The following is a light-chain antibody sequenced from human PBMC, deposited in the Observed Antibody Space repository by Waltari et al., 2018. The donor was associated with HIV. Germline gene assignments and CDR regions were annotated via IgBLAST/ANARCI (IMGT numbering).Light chain of an antibody. J-gene: IGLJ2*01. V-gene: IGLV2-23*02. CDR3: CSYAGSSTVV. CDR1: SSDVGAYNY. Sequence: QSALTQPASVSGSPGQSITISCPGTSSDVGAYNYVSWYQQHPGKAPKLMIYDVNKRPSGVSNRFSGSKSGNTASLTISGLQAEDEADYYCCSYAGSSTVVFGGGTKLTVL. CDR2: DVN.